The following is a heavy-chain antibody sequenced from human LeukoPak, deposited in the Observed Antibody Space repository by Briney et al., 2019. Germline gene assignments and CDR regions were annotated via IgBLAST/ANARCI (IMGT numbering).Heavy chain of an antibody. CDR1: GYTFTRFG. CDR2: ISAYDGNT. CDR3: ARDKVIATAGTPNWFDP. V-gene: IGHV1-18*01. Sequence: GASVKVSCKASGYTFTRFGIRWVRQAPGQGREWMGWISAYDGNTEYAQEVQGRVTFTIDTSTSTAYMELRSLRSDDTAVYYCARDKVIATAGTPNWFDPWGQGTLVTVSS. D-gene: IGHD6-13*01. J-gene: IGHJ5*02.